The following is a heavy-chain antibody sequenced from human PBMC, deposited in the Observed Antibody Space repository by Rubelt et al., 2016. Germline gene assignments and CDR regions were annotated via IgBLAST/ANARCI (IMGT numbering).Heavy chain of an antibody. CDR1: GFTFSRYA. D-gene: IGHD2-8*01. V-gene: IGHV3-23*01. CDR3: ARVPNGSSYYLDS. J-gene: IGHJ4*02. Sequence: SRGGLVQPGGSLRVSCAASGFTFSRYAMNWVRQAPGKGLEWVAAISGSGGSTFYADSVKGRFTISRDNSKNTLYLQMNSLRAEDTAVYYCARVPNGSSYYLDSWGPGSLVTVSS. CDR2: ISGSGGST.